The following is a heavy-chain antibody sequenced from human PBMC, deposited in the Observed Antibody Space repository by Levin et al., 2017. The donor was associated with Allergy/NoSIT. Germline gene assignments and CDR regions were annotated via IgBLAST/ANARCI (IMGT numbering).Heavy chain of an antibody. CDR2: MLHDGSEK. J-gene: IGHJ4*02. CDR1: GFTFSSYW. V-gene: IGHV3-7*01. CDR3: ARDTGNFYIDF. D-gene: IGHD1-7*01. Sequence: QPSETLSLTCAASGFTFSSYWMTWVRQAPGKGLEWVANMLHDGSEKYSMNSEGRFTISRDNAKNSLYLEMDSLTAEDTAIYYCARDTGNFYIDFWGQGILVTVSS.